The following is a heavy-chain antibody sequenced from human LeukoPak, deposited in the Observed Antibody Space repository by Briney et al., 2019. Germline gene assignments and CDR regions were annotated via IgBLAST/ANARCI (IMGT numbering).Heavy chain of an antibody. D-gene: IGHD5-12*01. J-gene: IGHJ4*02. CDR3: AREGMVATFDY. CDR2: ISSSSSYI. Sequence: GGSLRLSCAASGFTFSSYAMSWVRQAPGKGLEWVSSISSSSSYIYYAGSVKGRFTISRDKAKNSLYLQMNSLRAEDTAIYYCAREGMVATFDYWGQGTLVTVSS. CDR1: GFTFSSYA. V-gene: IGHV3-21*01.